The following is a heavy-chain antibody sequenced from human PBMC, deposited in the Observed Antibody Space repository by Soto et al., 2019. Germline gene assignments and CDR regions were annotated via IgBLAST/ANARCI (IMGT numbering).Heavy chain of an antibody. D-gene: IGHD4-17*01. CDR2: IYYSGST. CDR3: ARRYGGAFDI. Sequence: QVQLQESGPGLVKPSETLSLTCTVSGGSMSSYYWSWIRQPPGKGLEWIGYIYYSGSTNYNPSLKSRVTISVDTSNNQFSLRLSSVTAADTAVYYCARRYGGAFDIWGQGTMVTVSS. CDR1: GGSMSSYY. V-gene: IGHV4-59*08. J-gene: IGHJ3*02.